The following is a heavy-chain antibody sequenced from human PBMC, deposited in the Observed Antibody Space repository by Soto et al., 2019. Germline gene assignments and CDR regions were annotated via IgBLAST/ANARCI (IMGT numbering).Heavy chain of an antibody. Sequence: GSSVKRSCKASGYTFTGYYMHWVRQAPAHGLDWMGWPNPNSAGSNYARKCHCRVNMTRETPISRMKMELSRLRSEDRAAYYCARVEGYCGGGSRYGDALSIRGQGT. CDR1: GYTFTGYY. CDR2: PNPNSAGS. CDR3: ARVEGYCGGGSRYGDALSI. J-gene: IGHJ3*02. V-gene: IGHV1-2*02. D-gene: IGHD2-15*01.